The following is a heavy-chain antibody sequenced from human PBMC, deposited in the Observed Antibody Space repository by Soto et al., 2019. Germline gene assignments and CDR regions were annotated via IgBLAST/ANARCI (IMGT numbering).Heavy chain of an antibody. Sequence: QVQLVESGGGVVQPGRSLRLSCAASGFTFSSYGMHWVRQAPGKGLEWVAVIWYDGSNKYYADSVKGRFTISRDNSKNTLYLQMNSLRAEDTAVYYCARDISTVTNWFDPWGQGTLVTVSS. J-gene: IGHJ5*02. V-gene: IGHV3-33*01. CDR2: IWYDGSNK. CDR1: GFTFSSYG. CDR3: ARDISTVTNWFDP. D-gene: IGHD4-4*01.